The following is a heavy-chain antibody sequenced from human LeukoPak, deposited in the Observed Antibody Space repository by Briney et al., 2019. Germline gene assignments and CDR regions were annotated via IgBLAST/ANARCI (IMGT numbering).Heavy chain of an antibody. D-gene: IGHD4-17*01. CDR1: GGSISSYY. V-gene: IGHV4-59*08. CDR3: ARLHYGDYAEGMDV. Sequence: PSETLSLTCTVSGGSISSYYWSWIRRPPGKGMEWNGYIYYSGSTNYNPSLKSRVTISVDTSKNQFSLKLSSVTAADTAVYYCARLHYGDYAEGMDVWGQGTTVTVSS. J-gene: IGHJ6*02. CDR2: IYYSGST.